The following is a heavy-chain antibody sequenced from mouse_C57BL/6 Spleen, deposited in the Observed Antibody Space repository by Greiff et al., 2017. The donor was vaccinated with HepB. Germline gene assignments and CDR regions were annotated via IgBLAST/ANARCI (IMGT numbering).Heavy chain of an antibody. V-gene: IGHV1-52*01. CDR1: GYTFTSYW. Sequence: VQLQQSGAELVRPGSSVKLSCKASGYTFTSYWMHWVKQRPIQGLEWIGNIDPSDSETHYNQKFKDKATLTVDKSSSTAYMQLSSLTSEDSAVYYCASHYSNSYAMDYWGQGTSVTVSS. D-gene: IGHD2-5*01. CDR3: ASHYSNSYAMDY. J-gene: IGHJ4*01. CDR2: IDPSDSET.